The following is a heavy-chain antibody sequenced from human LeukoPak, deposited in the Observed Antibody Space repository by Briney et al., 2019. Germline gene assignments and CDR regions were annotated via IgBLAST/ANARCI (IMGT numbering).Heavy chain of an antibody. Sequence: SETLSLTCTVSGGSISSYYWSWIRQPPGKGLEWIGYIYYSGSTNYNPSLKSRVTISVDTSKNQFSLKLSSVTAADTAVYYCARLGYRTNLYYFDYWGQGTLVTVSS. CDR1: GGSISSYY. V-gene: IGHV4-59*08. CDR3: ARLGYRTNLYYFDY. D-gene: IGHD5-18*01. CDR2: IYYSGST. J-gene: IGHJ4*02.